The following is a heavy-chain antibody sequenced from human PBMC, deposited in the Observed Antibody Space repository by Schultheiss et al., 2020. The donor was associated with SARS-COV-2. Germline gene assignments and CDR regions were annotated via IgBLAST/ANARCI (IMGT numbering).Heavy chain of an antibody. V-gene: IGHV3-33*08. Sequence: GGSLRLSCAASGFSFRAYGMHWVRRAPGMGLEWVAGISFDGNNKDYVASVKGRFAISRDNSKNTLYLEMNSLRAEDTAVYYCGGDKGNCGSGTCYSYGLVDHWGQGTLVTVSS. J-gene: IGHJ5*02. CDR3: GGDKGNCGSGTCYSYGLVDH. D-gene: IGHD2-15*01. CDR2: ISFDGNNK. CDR1: GFSFRAYG.